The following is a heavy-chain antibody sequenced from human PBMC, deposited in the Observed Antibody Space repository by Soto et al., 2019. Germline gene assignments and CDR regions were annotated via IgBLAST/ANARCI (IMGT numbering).Heavy chain of an antibody. D-gene: IGHD3-9*01. CDR1: GGSISSSSYY. Sequence: SETLSLTCTVSGGSISSSSYYWSWIRQPPGKGLEWIGYIYYTGSTNYNPSLKSRVTMSVDTSKNQFSIKLSSVTAADTAVYYCARDRREYYDILTGNYYYGMDVWGQGTTVTVSS. J-gene: IGHJ6*02. V-gene: IGHV4-61*01. CDR3: ARDRREYYDILTGNYYYGMDV. CDR2: IYYTGST.